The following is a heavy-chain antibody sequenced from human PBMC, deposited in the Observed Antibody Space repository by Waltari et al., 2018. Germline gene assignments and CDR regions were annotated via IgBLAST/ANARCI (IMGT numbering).Heavy chain of an antibody. V-gene: IGHV3-53*01. Sequence: EVQLVESGGGLIQPGGSLRLSCAASGFTVSSNYMSWVRRAPGKGLEWVSVIYSGGSTYYAESVKGRFTISRDNSKNTLYLQMNSLRAEDTAVYYCARSGKYSSSSVPDYWGQGTLVTVSS. J-gene: IGHJ4*02. CDR3: ARSGKYSSSSVPDY. CDR1: GFTVSSNY. D-gene: IGHD6-6*01. CDR2: IYSGGST.